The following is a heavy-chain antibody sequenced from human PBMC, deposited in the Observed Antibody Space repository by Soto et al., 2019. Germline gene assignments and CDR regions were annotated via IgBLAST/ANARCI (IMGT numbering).Heavy chain of an antibody. Sequence: EVQLVESGGGLVQPGRSLRLSCEASGFTFDDHTMHWVRQAPGKGLEWVSGISWNSGSIGYADSVKGRFTISRDNAKNSLYLQMNSLRVEDTALYYCAKLARGGSSWSDYWGQGILVTVSS. CDR1: GFTFDDHT. D-gene: IGHD6-13*01. J-gene: IGHJ4*02. CDR2: ISWNSGSI. V-gene: IGHV3-9*01. CDR3: AKLARGGSSWSDY.